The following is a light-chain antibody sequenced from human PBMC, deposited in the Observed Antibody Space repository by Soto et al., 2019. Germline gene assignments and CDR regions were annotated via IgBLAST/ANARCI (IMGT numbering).Light chain of an antibody. CDR3: QQYYSSPRT. CDR1: RSVGGKS. CDR2: GAS. V-gene: IGKV3-20*01. Sequence: EIVLTQSPGTLSLSPGERATLSCRASRSVGGKSLTWYQQRPGQAPRVLFYGASNRATGIPDRFSGSGSGTDFTLTISRLEPEDFAVYYCQQYYSSPRTFGQGTKVEIK. J-gene: IGKJ1*01.